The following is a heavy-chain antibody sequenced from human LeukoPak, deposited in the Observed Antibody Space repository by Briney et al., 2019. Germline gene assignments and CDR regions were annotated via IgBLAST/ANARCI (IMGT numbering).Heavy chain of an antibody. D-gene: IGHD5-12*01. CDR1: GGSISSYY. Sequence: SETLSLTCTVSGGSISSYYWSWLRQPPGKGLEWIGDIYYSGSTNYNPSLKSRVTISVDTSKNQFSLKLRSVTAADTAVYYCVTGGSPYSYYYYMDVWGKGTTVTVSS. J-gene: IGHJ6*03. CDR2: IYYSGST. CDR3: VTGGSPYSYYYYMDV. V-gene: IGHV4-59*01.